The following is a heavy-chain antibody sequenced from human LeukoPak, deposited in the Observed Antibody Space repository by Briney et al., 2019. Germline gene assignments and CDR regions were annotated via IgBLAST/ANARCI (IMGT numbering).Heavy chain of an antibody. CDR2: IKEDGNEK. D-gene: IGHD2-21*01. V-gene: IGHV3-7*01. CDR1: GFTFTNNF. CDR3: ARNSLIAENYGYYYFSYMDV. Sequence: GGSLRLSCAASGFTFTNNFMSWVRQAPGKGLEWVANIKEDGNEKYYVDSVKGRFIISRDNAKNAVYLQMNSLRVEDTAVYYCARNSLIAENYGYYYFSYMDVWGKGTTVTVSS. J-gene: IGHJ6*03.